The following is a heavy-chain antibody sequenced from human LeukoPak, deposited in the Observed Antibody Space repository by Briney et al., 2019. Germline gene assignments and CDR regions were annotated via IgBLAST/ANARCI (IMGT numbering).Heavy chain of an antibody. CDR3: ARDLSQVAVAGRRDDY. CDR2: INPNSGGT. CDR1: GYTFTGYY. D-gene: IGHD6-19*01. V-gene: IGHV1-2*02. Sequence: ASVKVSCKASGYTFTGYYMHWVRQAPGQGLEWMGWINPNSGGTNYAQKFQGRATMTRDTSISTAYMELSRLRSDDTAVYYCARDLSQVAVAGRRDDYWGQGTLVTVSS. J-gene: IGHJ4*02.